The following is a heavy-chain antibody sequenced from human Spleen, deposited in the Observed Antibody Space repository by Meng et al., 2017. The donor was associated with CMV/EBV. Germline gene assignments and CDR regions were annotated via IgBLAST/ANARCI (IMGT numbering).Heavy chain of an antibody. CDR1: GGSISSGSYY. D-gene: IGHD6-19*01. Sequence: SETLSLTCTVSGGSISSGSYYWGWIRQLPGKGLEWIGNIYYSGNTYHNPSLKSRVTISVDRSKNLFSLKLTSVTAADTAVYYCARDLAVAGTGRFDYWGQGTLVTVSS. CDR3: ARDLAVAGTGRFDY. J-gene: IGHJ4*02. V-gene: IGHV4-39*07. CDR2: IYYSGNT.